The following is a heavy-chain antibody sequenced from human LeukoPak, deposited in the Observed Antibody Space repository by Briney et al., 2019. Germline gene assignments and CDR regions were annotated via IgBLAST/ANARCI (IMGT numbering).Heavy chain of an antibody. Sequence: SETLSLTCTVSGGSISSYYWSWIRQPAGKGLEWIGRIYTSGSTNYNPSLKSRVTMSVDTSKNQFSLKLSSVTAAGTAVYYCAREQYSSSWSPNWFDPWGQGTLVTVSS. CDR2: IYTSGST. J-gene: IGHJ5*02. V-gene: IGHV4-4*07. CDR3: AREQYSSSWSPNWFDP. CDR1: GGSISSYY. D-gene: IGHD6-13*01.